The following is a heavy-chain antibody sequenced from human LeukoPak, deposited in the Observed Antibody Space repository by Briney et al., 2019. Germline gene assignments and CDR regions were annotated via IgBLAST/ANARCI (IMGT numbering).Heavy chain of an antibody. CDR3: ARAYSERYGLGYYYMDV. V-gene: IGHV3-21*01. J-gene: IGHJ6*03. CDR1: GFTFSSYW. CDR2: ISTSSSYI. Sequence: GGSLRLSCAASGFTFSSYWMSWVRQAPGKGLEWVSSISTSSSYIYYADSVKGRFTISRDNAKKSVYLQMNSLRVEDTAVYYCARAYSERYGLGYYYMDVWGKGTTVTISS. D-gene: IGHD1-26*01.